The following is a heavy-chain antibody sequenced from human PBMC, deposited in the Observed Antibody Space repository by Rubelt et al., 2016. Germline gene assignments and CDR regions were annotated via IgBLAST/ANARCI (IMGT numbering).Heavy chain of an antibody. V-gene: IGHV1-2*06. Sequence: QVQLVQPGAEVKKPGASVKVSCKASGYAFTGYYMHWVRQAPGQGLAWMGRVNPNSGGTNYAPKCPGRVTMTRDTSTSTAYMELSRLRSDDTAVYYCARGGDYYYGMDVWGQGTTVTVTS. CDR3: ARGGDYYYGMDV. J-gene: IGHJ6*02. CDR2: VNPNSGGT. D-gene: IGHD3-16*01. CDR1: GYAFTGYY.